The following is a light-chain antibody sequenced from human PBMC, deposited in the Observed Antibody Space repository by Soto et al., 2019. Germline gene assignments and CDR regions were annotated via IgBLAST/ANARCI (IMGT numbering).Light chain of an antibody. Sequence: EIVLTQSPATLSLSPGERATLSCRASQSVSSYLAWYQQKPGQAPRLLIYDASNRATGIPARFSGSGSGTDFTLTISSLEPEDFAVYYCQQRSGWPYTCGQGTKLDIK. CDR3: QQRSGWPYT. V-gene: IGKV3-11*01. CDR1: QSVSSY. J-gene: IGKJ2*01. CDR2: DAS.